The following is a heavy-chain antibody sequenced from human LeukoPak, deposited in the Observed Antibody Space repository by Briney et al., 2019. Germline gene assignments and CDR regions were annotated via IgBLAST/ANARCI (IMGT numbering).Heavy chain of an antibody. V-gene: IGHV3-23*01. CDR3: AKDEGARTVDY. J-gene: IGHJ4*02. D-gene: IGHD1-26*01. CDR1: GFTFSSYA. Sequence: GGSLRLSYAASGFTFSSYAMSWVRQAPGEGLEWVSAISGSGSNTYYAGSVKGRFTVSRDNSKSTLFLQMNSLRADDTAVYYCAKDEGARTVDYWGQGTLVTVSS. CDR2: ISGSGSNT.